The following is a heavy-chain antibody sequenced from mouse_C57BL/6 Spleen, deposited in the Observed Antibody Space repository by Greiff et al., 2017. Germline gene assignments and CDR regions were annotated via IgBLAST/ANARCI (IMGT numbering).Heavy chain of an antibody. J-gene: IGHJ2*02. CDR1: GYTFTSYW. V-gene: IGHV1-52*01. D-gene: IGHD3-2*02. CDR3: ARDSSGYLDY. CDR2: IDPSDSET. Sequence: QVQLQQPGAELVRPGSSVKLSCKASGYTFTSYWMHWVKQRPIQGLEWIGNIDPSDSETHYNQKFKDKATLTVDKSSSTAYMQLSSLTSEDSAVYYCARDSSGYLDYWGQGTSLTVSS.